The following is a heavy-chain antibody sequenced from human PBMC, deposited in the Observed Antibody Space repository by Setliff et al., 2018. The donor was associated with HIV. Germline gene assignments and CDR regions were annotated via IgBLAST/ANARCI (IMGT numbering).Heavy chain of an antibody. J-gene: IGHJ6*02. CDR3: TRKHRPGVGMDL. Sequence: PGGSLRLSCAASGFTFSAHGMHWVRQAPGKGLEWVAFINYDESYEYYVDSVKGRFTISRDNAKNSLYMQMNSLRVEDTAVYFCTRKHRPGVGMDLWGQGTTVTVSS. CDR1: GFTFSAHG. V-gene: IGHV3-30*02. CDR2: INYDESYE.